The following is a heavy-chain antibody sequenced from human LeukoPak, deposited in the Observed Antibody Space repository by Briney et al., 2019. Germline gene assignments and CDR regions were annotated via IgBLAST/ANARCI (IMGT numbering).Heavy chain of an antibody. D-gene: IGHD3-10*01. Sequence: PSETLSLTCTVSGGFISSYYWSWIRQPAGKGLEWIGRIYTSGSTNYNPSLKSRVTMSVDTSKNQFSLKLSSVTAADTAVYYCAREVVRGVIMGGLNYYYYMDVWGKGTTVTISS. J-gene: IGHJ6*03. CDR2: IYTSGST. CDR1: GGFISSYY. V-gene: IGHV4-4*07. CDR3: AREVVRGVIMGGLNYYYYMDV.